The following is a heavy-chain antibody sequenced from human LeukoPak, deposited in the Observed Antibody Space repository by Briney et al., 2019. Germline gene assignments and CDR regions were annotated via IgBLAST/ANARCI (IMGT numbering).Heavy chain of an antibody. Sequence: GGSLRLSCAASGFTFSSYGMNWVRQAPGKGLEWVSSISSSSSYIYYADSVKGRFTISRDNAKNSLYLQMNSLRAEDTAVYYCARDPEDIVVVPASPVDYWGQGTLVTVSS. CDR1: GFTFSSYG. D-gene: IGHD2-2*01. V-gene: IGHV3-21*01. CDR3: ARDPEDIVVVPASPVDY. CDR2: ISSSSSYI. J-gene: IGHJ4*02.